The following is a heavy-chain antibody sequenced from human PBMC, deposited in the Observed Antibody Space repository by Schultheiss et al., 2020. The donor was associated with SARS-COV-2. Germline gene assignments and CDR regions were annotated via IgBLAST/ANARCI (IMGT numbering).Heavy chain of an antibody. Sequence: GGSLRLSCAASGFTFSSYAMHWVRQAPGKGLEWVAVISYDGSNKYYADSVKGRFTISRDNAKNSLYLQMNSLRAEDTAVYYCARDSRFLEWGVSDYWGQGTLVTVSS. D-gene: IGHD3-3*01. CDR1: GFTFSSYA. CDR2: ISYDGSNK. J-gene: IGHJ4*02. V-gene: IGHV3-30*07. CDR3: ARDSRFLEWGVSDY.